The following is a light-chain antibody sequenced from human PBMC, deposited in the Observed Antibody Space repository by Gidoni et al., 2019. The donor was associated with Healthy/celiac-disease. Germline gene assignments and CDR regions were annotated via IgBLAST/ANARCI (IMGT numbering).Light chain of an antibody. Sequence: AIQMTQSPSSLSASVGDRVTITCRASQGIRNNFGWYQQKPGKDPKLLIYAASRLQIGVPTRFSLQPEDFANYYCLQDYNYPWTFGQGTKVEIK. CDR1: QGIRNN. CDR3: LQDYNYPWT. CDR2: AAS. J-gene: IGKJ1*01. V-gene: IGKV1-6*01.